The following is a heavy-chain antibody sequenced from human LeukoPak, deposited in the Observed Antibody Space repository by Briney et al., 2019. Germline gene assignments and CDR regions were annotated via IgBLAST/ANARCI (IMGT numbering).Heavy chain of an antibody. J-gene: IGHJ2*01. CDR3: AKDWTGTKPFDL. CDR1: GFPFSSYW. Sequence: GGSLRLSCVASGFPFSSYWVTWVRQAPGKGLEWVGNIKQDGSEKYYMDSVKGRFTISRDNAKNTLYLQMNSLRAEDTAVYYCAKDWTGTKPFDLWGRGTLVTVSS. D-gene: IGHD3/OR15-3a*01. CDR2: IKQDGSEK. V-gene: IGHV3-7*03.